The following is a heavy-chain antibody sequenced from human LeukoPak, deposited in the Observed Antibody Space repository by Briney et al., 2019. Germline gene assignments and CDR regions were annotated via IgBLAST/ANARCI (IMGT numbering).Heavy chain of an antibody. J-gene: IGHJ2*01. D-gene: IGHD6-19*01. CDR3: ARRIWADWYFDL. CDR1: GGSISGYY. V-gene: IGHV4-59*08. CDR2: IYYSGST. Sequence: PSETLSLTCTVSGGSISGYYWSWIRQPPGKGLEWIGYIYYSGSTTYNPSLKSRVTISVDTSKNQFSLKLSSVTAADTAVYYCARRIWADWYFDLWGRGTLVTVSS.